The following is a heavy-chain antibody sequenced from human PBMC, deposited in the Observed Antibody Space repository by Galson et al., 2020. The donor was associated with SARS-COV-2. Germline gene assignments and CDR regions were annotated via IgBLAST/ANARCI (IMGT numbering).Heavy chain of an antibody. D-gene: IGHD1-1*01. J-gene: IGHJ4*02. CDR2: INPYNDNR. CDR3: ARDRNGMSYFDY. V-gene: IGHV1-18*01. Sequence: QAPGQGLEWMAWINPYNDNRNYSPELHGRLTMTTDTSTSTAYMELRSLTSDDTAFYFCARDRNGMSYFDYWGQGTLVTVSS.